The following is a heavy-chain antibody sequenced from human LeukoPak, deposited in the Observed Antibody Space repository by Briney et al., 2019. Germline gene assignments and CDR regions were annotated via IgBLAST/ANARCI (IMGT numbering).Heavy chain of an antibody. D-gene: IGHD3-22*01. Sequence: GGSLRLSCAVSRITLSNYGMSWVRQAPGKGLEWVAGMSDSGGRTNYADSVKGRFTISRDNPKNTLYLQMNRLRAEDTAVYFCAKRGVVIRVILVGFHKEAYYFDSWGQGALVTVS. CDR1: RITLSNYG. V-gene: IGHV3-23*01. CDR3: AKRGVVIRVILVGFHKEAYYFDS. J-gene: IGHJ4*02. CDR2: MSDSGGRT.